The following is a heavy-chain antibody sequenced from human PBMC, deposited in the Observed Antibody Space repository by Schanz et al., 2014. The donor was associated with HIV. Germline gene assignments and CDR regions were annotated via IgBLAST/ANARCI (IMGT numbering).Heavy chain of an antibody. D-gene: IGHD3-10*01. V-gene: IGHV3-33*01. J-gene: IGHJ6*02. CDR1: GFTFSSYG. Sequence: QVQLVESGGGVVQPGRSLRLSCAAAGFTFSSYGMHWVRQAPGKGLEWVAVIWYDGSNKYNPDSVKGRFTISRDNSKNTLYLQMNSLRAEDTAVYYCAREGSNYYGSGSYYKTYGMDAWGQGTTVTVS. CDR3: AREGSNYYGSGSYYKTYGMDA. CDR2: IWYDGSNK.